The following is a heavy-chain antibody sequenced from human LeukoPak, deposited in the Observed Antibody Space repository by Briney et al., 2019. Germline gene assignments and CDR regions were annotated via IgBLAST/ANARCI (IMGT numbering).Heavy chain of an antibody. CDR2: IYTSGST. V-gene: IGHV4-61*02. CDR3: AREGQGYSYGNFDY. J-gene: IGHJ4*02. Sequence: PSETLSLTCTVSSGSISSGSYYWSWIRQPAGKGLEWIGRIYTSGSTNYNPSLKSRVTMSVDTSKNQFSLKLSSVTAADTAVYYCAREGQGYSYGNFDYWGQGTLVTVSS. CDR1: SGSISSGSYY. D-gene: IGHD5-18*01.